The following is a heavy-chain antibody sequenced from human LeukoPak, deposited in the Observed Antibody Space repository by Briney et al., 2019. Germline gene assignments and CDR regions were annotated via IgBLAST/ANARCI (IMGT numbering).Heavy chain of an antibody. V-gene: IGHV1-69*06. J-gene: IGHJ4*02. CDR1: GGTFSSYA. CDR2: IIPIFCTA. Sequence: GASVKVSCKASGGTFSSYAISWVRQAPGQGLEWMGGIIPIFCTANYAQKFHGRVTITADKSTSTAYMELSRLRCEDTAVYYCARDPTYYYDSSGYYYEEAFSGYWGQGTLVTVSS. CDR3: ARDPTYYYDSSGYYYEEAFSGY. D-gene: IGHD3-22*01.